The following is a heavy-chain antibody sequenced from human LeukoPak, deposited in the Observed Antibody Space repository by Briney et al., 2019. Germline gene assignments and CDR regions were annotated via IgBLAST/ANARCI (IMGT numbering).Heavy chain of an antibody. V-gene: IGHV3-21*01. J-gene: IGHJ4*02. CDR3: ARDKIVGATYFDY. Sequence: GGSLRLSCAASGFTFSSYSMNWVRQAPGKGLEWVSSISSSSSYIYYADSVKGRFTIYRDNAKNSLYLQMNSLRAEDTAVYYCARDKIVGATYFDYWGQGTQVTVSS. CDR1: GFTFSSYS. CDR2: ISSSSSYI. D-gene: IGHD1-26*01.